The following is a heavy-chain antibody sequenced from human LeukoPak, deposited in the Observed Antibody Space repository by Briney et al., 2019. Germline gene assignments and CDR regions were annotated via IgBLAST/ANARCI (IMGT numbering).Heavy chain of an antibody. Sequence: PGGSLRLSCAASGFTFSSYAMSWVRQAPGKGLEWVSAISGSGGSTYYADSVKGRLTISRDNSKNMLYLQMNSLRAEDTALYYCAKDGAVSYYFDYWGQGTLVTVSS. CDR1: GFTFSSYA. D-gene: IGHD5/OR15-5a*01. CDR2: ISGSGGST. J-gene: IGHJ4*02. V-gene: IGHV3-23*01. CDR3: AKDGAVSYYFDY.